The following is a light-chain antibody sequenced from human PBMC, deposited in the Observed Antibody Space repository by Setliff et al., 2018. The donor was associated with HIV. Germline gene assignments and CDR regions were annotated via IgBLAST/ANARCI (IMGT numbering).Light chain of an antibody. V-gene: IGLV2-8*01. CDR3: SSYAGSNNMI. CDR1: SSDVGGYNY. J-gene: IGLJ2*01. Sequence: QSVLTQPPSASGSPGQSVTISCTGTSSDVGGYNYVSWYQQHPGKAPQVMIYEVNKRPSGVPDRFPGSKSGNTASLTVSGLQADDEADYYCSSYAGSNNMIFGGGTKVTVL. CDR2: EVN.